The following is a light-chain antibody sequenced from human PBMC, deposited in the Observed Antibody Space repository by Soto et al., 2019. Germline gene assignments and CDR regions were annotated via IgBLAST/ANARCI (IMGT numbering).Light chain of an antibody. J-gene: IGKJ4*01. CDR2: GAS. CDR1: QSFSSSY. V-gene: IGKV3-20*01. Sequence: EIALTQSPGTLSLSPGERATLSCRASQSFSSSYLAWYQQKPGQAPRLLIYGASSRATGIPDRFSGGGSGTDFSLTISSLQPEDFATYFCQESYTGPAVSFGGGTKVDIK. CDR3: QESYTGPAVS.